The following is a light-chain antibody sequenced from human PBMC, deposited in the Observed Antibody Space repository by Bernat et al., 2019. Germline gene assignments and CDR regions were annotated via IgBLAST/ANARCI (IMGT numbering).Light chain of an antibody. Sequence: QSALTQPASVSGSPGQSITISCTGTSSDVGGYNYVSWYQQHPGKAPKLMIYDVSNRPSGVSNRFSGSKSGNTASLTISGLQAEDEADYYCSSYTSSGTLAFGGGTKLTAL. CDR3: SSYTSSGTLA. CDR2: DVS. V-gene: IGLV2-14*01. J-gene: IGLJ3*02. CDR1: SSDVGGYNY.